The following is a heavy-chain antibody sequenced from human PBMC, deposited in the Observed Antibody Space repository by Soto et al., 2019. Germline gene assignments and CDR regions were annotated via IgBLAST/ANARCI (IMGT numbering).Heavy chain of an antibody. D-gene: IGHD3-10*01. V-gene: IGHV1-69*01. CDR2: IIPIFGTP. CDR1: GGIFSTYA. Sequence: QVQLVQSGAEVKKPGSSVKVSCKASGGIFSTYAISWLRQAPGQGLEWMGGIIPIFGTPNYAQRFQGRVTITADESMSTDYMELSRLRSEDTAVYYCARDRDDYGSGNYYNRIDFWGQGTLVTVSS. CDR3: ARDRDDYGSGNYYNRIDF. J-gene: IGHJ4*02.